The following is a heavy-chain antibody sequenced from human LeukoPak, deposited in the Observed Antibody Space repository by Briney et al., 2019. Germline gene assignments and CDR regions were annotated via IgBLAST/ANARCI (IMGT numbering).Heavy chain of an antibody. CDR3: ARSPRTLYDFWSGYYQTFDY. V-gene: IGHV1-18*01. CDR1: GYTFTSYG. D-gene: IGHD3-3*01. J-gene: IGHJ4*02. CDR2: IGAYNGNT. Sequence: GASVKVSCKASGYTFTSYGISWVRQAPGQGLEWMGWIGAYNGNTNYAQKLQDRVTMTTDTSTSTAYMELRSLRSDDTAVYYCARSPRTLYDFWSGYYQTFDYWGQGTLVTVSS.